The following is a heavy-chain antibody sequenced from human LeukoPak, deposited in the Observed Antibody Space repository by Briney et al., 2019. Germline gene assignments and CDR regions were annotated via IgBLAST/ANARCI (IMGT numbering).Heavy chain of an antibody. V-gene: IGHV3-21*01. D-gene: IGHD2-15*01. CDR3: ARAPVTSCRGAFCYPFDY. Sequence: GGSLRLSCAASGFTFSSYSMNWVRQAPGKGLEWVSSISSSSSYIYYADSVKGRFTISRDNAKNSLYLQMNSLRAEDTAVYYCARAPVTSCRGAFCYPFDYWGQGTLVTVSS. CDR1: GFTFSSYS. J-gene: IGHJ4*02. CDR2: ISSSSSYI.